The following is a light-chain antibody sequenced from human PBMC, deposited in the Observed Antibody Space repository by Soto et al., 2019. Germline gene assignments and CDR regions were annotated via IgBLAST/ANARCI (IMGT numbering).Light chain of an antibody. CDR3: QHFSGYPWT. CDR1: QSITSW. Sequence: DIQMTQSPSTLSASVGDRVTITCRASQSITSWLAWYQQKPGKAPKLLIYKASSLESGVASRFSGSGSGTEFTLTISSLQPDDFATYYCQHFSGYPWTFGQGTKVEIK. V-gene: IGKV1-5*03. CDR2: KAS. J-gene: IGKJ1*01.